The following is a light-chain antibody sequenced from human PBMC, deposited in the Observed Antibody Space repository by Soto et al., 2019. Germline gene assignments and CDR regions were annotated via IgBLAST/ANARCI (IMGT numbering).Light chain of an antibody. CDR2: GAS. Sequence: IVLTQSPGTLSLSPGERATLSCRASQTVSSNFLAWYQEKPGQGPRLLIYGASTRATGIPDRFSGSGSGTDFTLTISRLDPEDFAVYYCRQYGRSLGFAVGGGTKVVIK. CDR3: RQYGRSLGFA. V-gene: IGKV3-20*01. J-gene: IGKJ4*01. CDR1: QTVSSNF.